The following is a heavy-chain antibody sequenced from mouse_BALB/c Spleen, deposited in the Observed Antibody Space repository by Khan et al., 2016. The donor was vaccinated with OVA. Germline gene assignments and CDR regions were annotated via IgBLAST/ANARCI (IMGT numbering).Heavy chain of an antibody. CDR2: IYPGTDNT. Sequence: QVQLKESGAELMRPGASVKLSCKTSGYIFTSYRIHWVKQRSGQGLEWIARIYPGTDNTYYNEKFKDKATLPADKSSTTAYMQLRRLKSADSGVYFCAREEPLYYFDYWGQGNTLTVSS. V-gene: IGHV1-76*01. J-gene: IGHJ2*01. CDR1: GYIFTSYR. D-gene: IGHD6-1*01. CDR3: AREEPLYYFDY.